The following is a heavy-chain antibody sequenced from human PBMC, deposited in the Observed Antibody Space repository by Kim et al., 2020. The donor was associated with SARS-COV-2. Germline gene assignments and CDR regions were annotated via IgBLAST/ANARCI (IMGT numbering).Heavy chain of an antibody. CDR1: GGTFSSYA. J-gene: IGHJ1*01. Sequence: SVKVSCKASGGTFSSYAISWVRQAPGQGLEWMGGIIPIFGTANYAQKFQGRVTITADESTSTAYMELSSLRSEDTAVYYCARGTQFRIGYCSGGSCYAEYFQHWGQGTLVTVSS. D-gene: IGHD2-15*01. V-gene: IGHV1-69*13. CDR2: IIPIFGTA. CDR3: ARGTQFRIGYCSGGSCYAEYFQH.